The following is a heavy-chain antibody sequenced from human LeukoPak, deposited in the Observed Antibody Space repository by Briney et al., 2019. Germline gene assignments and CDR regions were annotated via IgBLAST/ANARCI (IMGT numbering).Heavy chain of an antibody. V-gene: IGHV1-2*04. J-gene: IGHJ4*02. CDR2: INPNSGGT. CDR1: GYTFTGYY. Sequence: ASVKVPCKASGYTFTGYYMHWVRQAPGQGLEWMGWINPNSGGTNYAQKFQGWVTMTRDTSISTAYMELSRLRSDDTAVYYCARGMSDYGSGYPTTDFDYWGQGTLVTVSS. CDR3: ARGMSDYGSGYPTTDFDY. D-gene: IGHD3-10*01.